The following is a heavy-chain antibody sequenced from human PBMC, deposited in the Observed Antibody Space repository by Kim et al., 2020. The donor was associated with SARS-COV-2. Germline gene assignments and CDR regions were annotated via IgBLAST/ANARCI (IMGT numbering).Heavy chain of an antibody. CDR2: DK. Sequence: DKTLVDSVKGRFTIARDIAENSLYLHMNSLRAEDTAVYYCTRESTETTEGPWGQGTLVTVSS. V-gene: IGHV3-7*03. J-gene: IGHJ5*02. D-gene: IGHD4-17*01. CDR3: TRESTETTEGP.